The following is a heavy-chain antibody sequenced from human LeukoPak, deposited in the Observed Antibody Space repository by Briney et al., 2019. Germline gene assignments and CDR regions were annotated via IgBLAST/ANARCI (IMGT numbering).Heavy chain of an antibody. J-gene: IGHJ3*02. CDR3: ARGLVLRYFDAAFDI. CDR2: MNPNSGNT. D-gene: IGHD3-9*01. Sequence: ASVKVSCKASGYTYTSYDINWVRQATGQGLEWMGWMNPNSGNTGYAQKFQGRVTMTRNTSISTAYMELSSLRSEDTAVYYCARGLVLRYFDAAFDIWGQGTMVTVSS. V-gene: IGHV1-8*01. CDR1: GYTYTSYD.